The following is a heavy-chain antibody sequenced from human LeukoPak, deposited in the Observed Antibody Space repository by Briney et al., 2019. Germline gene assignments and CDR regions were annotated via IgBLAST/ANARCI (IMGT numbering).Heavy chain of an antibody. D-gene: IGHD4-17*01. Sequence: GRSLRLSCAASGFTFSRYGMHWVRQASGKGLEWVAVIWHDGSYKYYADSVKGRLTISRDNPRNTLYLQMNSLRVEDTAVYYCARAGYGDLNWFDPWGQGTLVAVSS. CDR2: IWHDGSYK. CDR1: GFTFSRYG. J-gene: IGHJ5*02. V-gene: IGHV3-33*01. CDR3: ARAGYGDLNWFDP.